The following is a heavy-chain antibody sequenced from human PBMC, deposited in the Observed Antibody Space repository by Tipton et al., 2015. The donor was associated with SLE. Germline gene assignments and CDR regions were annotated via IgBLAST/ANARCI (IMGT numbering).Heavy chain of an antibody. D-gene: IGHD6-6*01. J-gene: IGHJ6*02. CDR1: GYTFTSYD. V-gene: IGHV1-8*01. Sequence: QLVQSGAEVKKPGASVKVSCKASGYTFTSYDINWVRQATGQGLEWMGWMNPNSGNTGYAQKFQGRVTMTRNTSISTAYMELSSLRSEDTAVYYCARKSQLDYHYGMDVWGQGTTVTVSS. CDR2: MNPNSGNT. CDR3: ARKSQLDYHYGMDV.